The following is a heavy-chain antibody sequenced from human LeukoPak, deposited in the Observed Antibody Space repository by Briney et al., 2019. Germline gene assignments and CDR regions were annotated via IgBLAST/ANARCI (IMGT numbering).Heavy chain of an antibody. CDR3: ARDLTSTPYWELDY. CDR2: INPKSGDT. Sequence: GASVKVSCKASGGTFSSYTISWVRQAPGQGLEWMGGINPKSGDTEYVQKFQGRVTMTRDTSISTLYMELTRLTSDDTAVYFCARDLTSTPYWELDYWGQGTLVTVSS. D-gene: IGHD1-26*01. CDR1: GGTFSSYT. V-gene: IGHV1-2*02. J-gene: IGHJ4*02.